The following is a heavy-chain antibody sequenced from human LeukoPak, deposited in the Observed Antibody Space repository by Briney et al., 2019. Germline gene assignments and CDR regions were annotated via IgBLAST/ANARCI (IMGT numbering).Heavy chain of an antibody. J-gene: IGHJ4*02. CDR3: VPCGSYHGWPPVLN. CDR2: ISGGGASR. D-gene: IGHD3-16*02. CDR1: GFTFSSYA. V-gene: IGHV3-23*01. Sequence: GGSMRLSCRGSGFTFSSYAMNWVRQAPGSGLEWVSGISGGGASRHYADSVKGRFIISRDNAETTVYLQMKSLRVEDTAKYFCVPCGSYHGWPPVLNWGQGILVTVSS.